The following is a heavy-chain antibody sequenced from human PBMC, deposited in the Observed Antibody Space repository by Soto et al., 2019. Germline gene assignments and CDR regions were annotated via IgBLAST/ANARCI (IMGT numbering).Heavy chain of an antibody. CDR3: ARPNYYDSSGYVYWFDP. J-gene: IGHJ5*02. V-gene: IGHV1-69*13. Sequence: APVKVSCRESGGTLRGYAIRRVRQAPGEGIAWMAGIIPIFGKANYAQKFSGVVTITADESTITAYMELSSLRSEDTAVYSCARPNYYDSSGYVYWFDPSAQ. CDR2: IIPIFGKA. D-gene: IGHD3-22*01. CDR1: GGTLRGYA.